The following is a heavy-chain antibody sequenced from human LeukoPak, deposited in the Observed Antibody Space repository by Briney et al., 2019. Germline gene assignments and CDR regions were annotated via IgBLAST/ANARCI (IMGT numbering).Heavy chain of an antibody. CDR2: MYSYGST. D-gene: IGHD5-24*01. V-gene: IGHV4-59*01. J-gene: IGHJ3*01. Sequence: PSETLSLNCIVSGGSINGYYWSWIRQPPGKGLEWIGYMYSYGSTKFNPSLESRVTISADMAKNQLSLTLYSVTTADTAVYYCAREGGGRDGYNWGPFDFWGQGALVTVSS. CDR1: GGSINGYY. CDR3: AREGGGRDGYNWGPFDF.